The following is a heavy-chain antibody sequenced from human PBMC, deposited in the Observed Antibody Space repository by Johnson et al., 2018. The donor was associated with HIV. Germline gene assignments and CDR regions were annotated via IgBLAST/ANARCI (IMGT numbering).Heavy chain of an antibody. CDR3: ANDFWSGSGI. CDR2: IWYDGSNK. D-gene: IGHD3-3*01. V-gene: IGHV3-33*06. Sequence: QVQLVESGVGVVQPGRSLRLSCAASGFTFSNFGMHWVRQAPGKGLEWVAVIWYDGSNKYYADSVKGRFTISIDNSKSTLYLQMNSLRAEDTAVYYCANDFWSGSGIWGQGTMVTVSS. J-gene: IGHJ3*02. CDR1: GFTFSNFG.